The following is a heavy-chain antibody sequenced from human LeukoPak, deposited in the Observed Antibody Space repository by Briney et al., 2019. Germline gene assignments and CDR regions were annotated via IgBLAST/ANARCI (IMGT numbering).Heavy chain of an antibody. CDR2: VFYSGTT. CDR1: GASVTSDY. D-gene: IGHD6-13*01. J-gene: IGHJ5*02. V-gene: IGHV4-59*02. Sequence: SQTLSLTCIVSGASVTSDYWSWIRQPPGKGLEWIGNVFYSGTTDYNPSLKSRVTISADRSKNQFSLKLSSVTAADTAVYYCARGDGVASASGGVDPWGQGTLVTVTS. CDR3: ARGDGVASASGGVDP.